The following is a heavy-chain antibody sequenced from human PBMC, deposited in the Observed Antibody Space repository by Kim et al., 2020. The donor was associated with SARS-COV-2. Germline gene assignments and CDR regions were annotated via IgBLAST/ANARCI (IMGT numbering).Heavy chain of an antibody. CDR3: ARGGREHGFDV. J-gene: IGHJ6*02. Sequence: GGSLRLSCAASGFTFNTYAMNWVRQAPGKGLEWVSAINPTGTVTLHADSENGRFTIYRDDSESTLYLQMNSLRAEDTALYYCARGGREHGFDVWGLGTTVTVSS. D-gene: IGHD1-26*01. CDR1: GFTFNTYA. CDR2: INPTGTVT. V-gene: IGHV3-23*01.